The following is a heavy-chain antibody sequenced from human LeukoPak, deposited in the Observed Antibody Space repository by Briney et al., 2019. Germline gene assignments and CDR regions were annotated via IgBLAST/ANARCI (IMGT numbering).Heavy chain of an antibody. D-gene: IGHD3-10*01. CDR1: GFTFSRYW. CDR3: ARTIRGY. V-gene: IGHV3-7*01. J-gene: IGHJ4*02. CDR2: IKQDGSEK. Sequence: GGSLRLSCAASGFTFSRYWMSWVRQTPGKGLEWVANIKQDGSEKYYVDSVKGRFTISRDNTKNSLYLQMDSLRVEDTAVYYCARTIRGYWGQGTLVTVSS.